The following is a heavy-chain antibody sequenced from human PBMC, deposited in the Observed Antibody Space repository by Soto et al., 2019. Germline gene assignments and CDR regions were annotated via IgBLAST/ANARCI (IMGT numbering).Heavy chain of an antibody. V-gene: IGHV4-4*02. J-gene: IGHJ4*02. CDR1: GGSISSSNW. D-gene: IGHD6-13*01. CDR2: IYHSGST. CDR3: ARAAMGGSSWPFDY. Sequence: QVQLQESGPGLVKPSGTLSLTCAVSGGSISSSNWWSWVRQPPGKGLEWIGEIYHSGSTNYNPSLRSRVTLAVDKSKNQFALKLSSVNAADTAVYYCARAAMGGSSWPFDYWGQGTLVTVSS.